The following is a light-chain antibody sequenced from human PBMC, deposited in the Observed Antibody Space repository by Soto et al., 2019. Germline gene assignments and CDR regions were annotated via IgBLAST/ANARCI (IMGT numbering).Light chain of an antibody. Sequence: QSVLTQPASVSGSPGQSIAISCTGTSSDVGYYNYVSWYQQHPGKAPKLMIYDVSNRPSGVSNRFSGSKSGNTASLTISGLQAEDEAVYYCTSYTTSSTLVFGPGTKVTVL. J-gene: IGLJ1*01. V-gene: IGLV2-14*01. CDR2: DVS. CDR1: SSDVGYYNY. CDR3: TSYTTSSTLV.